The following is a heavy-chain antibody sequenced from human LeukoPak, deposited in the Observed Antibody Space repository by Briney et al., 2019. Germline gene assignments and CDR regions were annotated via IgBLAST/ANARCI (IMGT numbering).Heavy chain of an antibody. CDR1: GFTFSDYA. J-gene: IGHJ4*02. CDR2: ISGSGVTT. V-gene: IGHV3-23*01. D-gene: IGHD2-2*01. Sequence: GGSLRLSCAASGFTFSDYAMSCVRQVPGKGLEWVSAISGSGVTTYYGDSVKGRFTISRDNSKNTLYLQMNSLRAEDTAVYYCAKGAQYQTVAGYWGQGTLVTVSS. CDR3: AKGAQYQTVAGY.